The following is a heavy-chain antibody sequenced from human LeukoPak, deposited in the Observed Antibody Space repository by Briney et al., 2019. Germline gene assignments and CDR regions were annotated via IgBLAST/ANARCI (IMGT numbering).Heavy chain of an antibody. V-gene: IGHV1-2*02. D-gene: IGHD3-10*01. CDR2: IYPYTGAT. Sequence: ASVTVSCKASGYSFPSYDVNWVRQATGQGLECMGWIYPYTGATHYAQKFQGRVAMTRDTSISTAYMELSRLRPDDTAVYYWARDGPAQMVGFYYRGQGTLVTVSS. CDR3: ARDGPAQMVGFYY. CDR1: GYSFPSYD. J-gene: IGHJ4*02.